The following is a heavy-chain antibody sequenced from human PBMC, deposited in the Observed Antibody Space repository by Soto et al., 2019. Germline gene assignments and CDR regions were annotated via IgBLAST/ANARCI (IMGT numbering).Heavy chain of an antibody. Sequence: SETLSLTCTVSGGSISSGGYYWSWIRQHPGKGLEWIGYIYYSGSTYYNPSLKSRVTISVDRSKNQFSLKLSSVTAADTAVYYCAREVVNFRAPAGAFDIWGQGTMVTVSS. CDR2: IYYSGST. J-gene: IGHJ3*02. CDR3: AREVVNFRAPAGAFDI. CDR1: GGSISSGGYY. V-gene: IGHV4-31*03. D-gene: IGHD3-22*01.